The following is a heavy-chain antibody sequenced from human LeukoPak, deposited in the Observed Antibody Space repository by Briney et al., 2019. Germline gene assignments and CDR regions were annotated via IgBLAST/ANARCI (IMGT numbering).Heavy chain of an antibody. D-gene: IGHD2-8*01. CDR3: VKGYSNGVNKEVWLDP. CDR1: GGSISTRSYF. CDR2: LSYSGDT. V-gene: IGHV4-39*07. J-gene: IGHJ5*02. Sequence: SKPLSLTCSVSGGSISTRSYFWCWIRQPPGKGLEWIASLSYSGDTYYTRSLKSRVTMSVDTSKNQLSLKLNSMTAADTAVYYCVKGYSNGVNKEVWLDPWGQGTLVTVSS.